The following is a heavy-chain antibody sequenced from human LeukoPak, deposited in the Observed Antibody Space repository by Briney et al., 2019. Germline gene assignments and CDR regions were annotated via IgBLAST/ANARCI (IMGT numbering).Heavy chain of an antibody. CDR3: ARAPSEIGGYYPEYFRP. D-gene: IGHD3-3*01. V-gene: IGHV3-74*01. CDR1: GFTFSTYW. CDR2: IKSDGST. J-gene: IGHJ1*01. Sequence: GGSLRLSCAASGFTFSTYWMHWVRQAPGKGLVWVSRIKSDGSTKYADSVKGRLIISRGNDKKTLPLTMNSLRPEDSGVYYCARAPSEIGGYYPEYFRPWGQGTLVTVSS.